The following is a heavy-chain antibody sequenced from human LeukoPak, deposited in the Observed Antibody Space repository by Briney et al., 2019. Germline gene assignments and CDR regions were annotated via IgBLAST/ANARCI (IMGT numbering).Heavy chain of an antibody. CDR2: ISHIGST. J-gene: IGHJ3*02. Sequence: PSETLSLTCTVSGASISGHYLTWLRQPPGKGLECIGYISHIGSTNYNPSLKSRLTISVDTSKNQFSLKLTSVTAADTAVYYCARDRISINALDMWGQGTMVTVSS. CDR1: GASISGHY. CDR3: ARDRISINALDM. D-gene: IGHD1-14*01. V-gene: IGHV4-59*11.